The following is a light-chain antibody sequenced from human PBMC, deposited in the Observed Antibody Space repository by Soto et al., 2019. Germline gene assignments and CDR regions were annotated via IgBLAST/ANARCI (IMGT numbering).Light chain of an antibody. V-gene: IGKV1-5*01. CDR3: QQYSSQQT. CDR1: QSISNY. J-gene: IGKJ1*01. Sequence: DIQMTQSPSTLSASVGDRVTITCRASQSISNYLACYRHKPGKAPELLIYDASSLVSGVVSRFSGSGSGTEFTLTISSLQPEDFATYYCQQYSSQQTFGQGTKVEIK. CDR2: DAS.